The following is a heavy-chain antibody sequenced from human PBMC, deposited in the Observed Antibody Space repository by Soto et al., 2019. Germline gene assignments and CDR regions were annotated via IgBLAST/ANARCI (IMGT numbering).Heavy chain of an antibody. V-gene: IGHV4-31*03. CDR3: ARDPAATRYCSGGSCYELAQYYFDY. D-gene: IGHD2-15*01. Sequence: SETLSLTCTVSGGSISSGGYYWSWIRQHPGKGLEWIGYIYYSGSTYYNPSLKSRVTISVDTSKNQFSLKLSSVTAADTAVYYCARDPAATRYCSGGSCYELAQYYFDYWGQGTLVTVSS. CDR1: GGSISSGGYY. CDR2: IYYSGST. J-gene: IGHJ4*02.